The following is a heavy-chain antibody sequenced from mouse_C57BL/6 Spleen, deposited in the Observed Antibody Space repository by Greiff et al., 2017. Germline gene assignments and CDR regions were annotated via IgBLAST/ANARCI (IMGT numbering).Heavy chain of an antibody. CDR1: GYTFTSYW. D-gene: IGHD5-1*01. J-gene: IGHJ1*03. V-gene: IGHV1-50*01. CDR3: ARRTSRYFDV. CDR2: IDPSDSYT. Sequence: VQLQQPGAELVKPGASVKLSCKASGYTFTSYWMQWVKQRPGQGLEWIGEIDPSDSYTNYNQKFKGKATLTVDTSSSTAYMQISSLTSEDSAVYYCARRTSRYFDVWGTGTTVTVSS.